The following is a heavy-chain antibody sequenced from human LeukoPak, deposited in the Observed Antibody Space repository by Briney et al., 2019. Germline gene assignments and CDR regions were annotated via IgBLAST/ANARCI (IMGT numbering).Heavy chain of an antibody. CDR2: IYHSGST. D-gene: IGHD6-19*01. CDR1: GGSISGTNW. Sequence: PSETLSLTCAVSGGSISGTNWWSWVRQPPGKGLEWIGEIYHSGSTYYTPSLKSRVTISVDTSKNQFSLKLSSVTAADTAVYYCARDLLEVAGTLGTYYYYYYYMDVWGKGTTVTVSS. J-gene: IGHJ6*03. CDR3: ARDLLEVAGTLGTYYYYYYYMDV. V-gene: IGHV4-4*02.